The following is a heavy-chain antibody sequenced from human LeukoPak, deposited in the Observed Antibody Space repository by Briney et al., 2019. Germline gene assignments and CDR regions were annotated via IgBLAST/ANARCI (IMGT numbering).Heavy chain of an antibody. V-gene: IGHV3-64*01. CDR3: ARVNGPSADAFDI. Sequence: GGSLRLSCAASGSTFSSYAMHWVRQAPGKGLEYVSAISSNGGSTYYANSVKGRFTISRDNSKNTLYLQMGSLRAEDMAVYYCARVNGPSADAFDIWGQGTMVTVSS. CDR2: ISSNGGST. CDR1: GSTFSSYA. J-gene: IGHJ3*02. D-gene: IGHD2-8*01.